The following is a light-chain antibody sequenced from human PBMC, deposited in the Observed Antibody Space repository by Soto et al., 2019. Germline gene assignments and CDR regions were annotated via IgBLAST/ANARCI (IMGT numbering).Light chain of an antibody. J-gene: IGLJ2*01. CDR1: SGGIASNP. V-gene: IGLV6-57*04. Sequence: LTQPHSVSESPGKTVISSCTRSSGGIASNPVQWSQQRPGSAPTTVIYEDNQRPSGVPDRFSGSTDGSSNSASLTISGLQTEDEADYYCQSYDSNTVVFGGGTKLTVL. CDR2: EDN. CDR3: QSYDSNTVV.